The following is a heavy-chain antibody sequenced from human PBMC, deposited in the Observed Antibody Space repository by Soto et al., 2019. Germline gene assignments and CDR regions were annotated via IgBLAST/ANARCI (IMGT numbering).Heavy chain of an antibody. CDR2: ISAYNGNT. Sequence: ASVKVSCKASGYTFTSYGISWVRQAPGQGLEWMGWISAYNGNTNYAQKLQGRVTMTTDTSTSTAYMELRSLRSDDTAVYYCARDRPTEVIASNWFDPWGQGTRVTVAS. V-gene: IGHV1-18*01. CDR3: ARDRPTEVIASNWFDP. CDR1: GYTFTSYG. D-gene: IGHD2-21*01. J-gene: IGHJ5*02.